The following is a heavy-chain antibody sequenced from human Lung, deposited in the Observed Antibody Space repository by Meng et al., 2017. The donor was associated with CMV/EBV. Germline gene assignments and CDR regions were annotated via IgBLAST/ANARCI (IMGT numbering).Heavy chain of an antibody. CDR2: IHPHRGDT. CDR1: GYTFTAHY. J-gene: IGHJ4*02. CDR3: ARDNNWGPDY. V-gene: IGHV1-2*02. D-gene: IGHD7-27*01. Sequence: ASXXVSCKASGYTFTAHYFHWVRQAPGQGLEWMGWIHPHRGDTNYAQQFQGRVTLTRDTSINTGCMELTRLTSDDTAVYYCARDNNWGPDYWGQGTLVTVSS.